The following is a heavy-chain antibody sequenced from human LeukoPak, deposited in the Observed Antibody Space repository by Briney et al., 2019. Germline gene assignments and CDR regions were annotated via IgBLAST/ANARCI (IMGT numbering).Heavy chain of an antibody. CDR1: GFTFSTYN. CDR3: ARGGSYPYYFDY. J-gene: IGHJ4*02. D-gene: IGHD1-26*01. CDR2: ISSSSSYI. V-gene: IGHV3-21*01. Sequence: GGSLRLSCAASGFTFSTYNMNWVRQAPGKGLEWVSFISSSSSYIYYADSVKGRFTISRDNAKNSLYLQMNSLRAKDTTVHYCARGGSYPYYFDYWGQGTLVTVSS.